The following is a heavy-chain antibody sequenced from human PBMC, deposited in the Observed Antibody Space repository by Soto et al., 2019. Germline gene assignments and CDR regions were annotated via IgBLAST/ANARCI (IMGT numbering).Heavy chain of an antibody. V-gene: IGHV4-39*01. D-gene: IGHD3-9*01. Sequence: PSETLSLTCTVPGGSVNIGTYYWSWIRQHPGKGLEWIGYIYYSGSTYYNPSLKSRVTISVDTSKNQFSLKLSSVTAADTAVYYCARSTLRYFSIDYWGQGTLVTVSS. J-gene: IGHJ4*02. CDR3: ARSTLRYFSIDY. CDR2: IYYSGST. CDR1: GGSVNIGTYY.